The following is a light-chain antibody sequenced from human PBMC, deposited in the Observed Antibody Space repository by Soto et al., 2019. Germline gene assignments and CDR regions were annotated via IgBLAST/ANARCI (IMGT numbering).Light chain of an antibody. CDR1: SSDVGGYNY. CDR2: DVS. Sequence: LTQPRSVSGSPGQSVTISCTGTSSDVGGYNYVSWYQEQPGKAPKLMIYDVSKRPSGVPDRFSGSKSGNTASLTISGLQAEDEADYYCCSYAGSYSYVFGTGTKVTVL. J-gene: IGLJ1*01. V-gene: IGLV2-11*01. CDR3: CSYAGSYSYV.